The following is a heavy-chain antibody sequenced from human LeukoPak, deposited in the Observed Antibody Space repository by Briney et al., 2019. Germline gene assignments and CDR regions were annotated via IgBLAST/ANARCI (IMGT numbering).Heavy chain of an antibody. CDR3: SRGSGWLSVY. J-gene: IGHJ4*02. Sequence: PGGSLRLSCTASGFTFGDYLMSWFRQAPGKGLEWIGFISGGTTEYAASVKGRFTISRDDSTSIAYLQMNSLTTKDTAVYYCSRGSGWLSVYWGQGTLVTASS. CDR1: GFTFGDYL. V-gene: IGHV3-49*03. D-gene: IGHD6-19*01. CDR2: ISGGTT.